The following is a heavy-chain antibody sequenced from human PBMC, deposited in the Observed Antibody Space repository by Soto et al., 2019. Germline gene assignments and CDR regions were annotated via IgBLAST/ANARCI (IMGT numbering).Heavy chain of an antibody. V-gene: IGHV3-48*01. J-gene: IGHJ4*02. CDR1: GFTFSSYS. CDR2: ISSSSSSI. D-gene: IGHD1-26*01. Sequence: EVQLVESGGGLVQSGGSLRLSCAASGFTFSSYSMSWVRQAPGKGLVWVSYISSSSSSIYYADSVKGRFTISRDNAKNSLDVEGNSLRAEDTAVYYWARDQKWELPHYFDYWGQGTLVSVSS. CDR3: ARDQKWELPHYFDY.